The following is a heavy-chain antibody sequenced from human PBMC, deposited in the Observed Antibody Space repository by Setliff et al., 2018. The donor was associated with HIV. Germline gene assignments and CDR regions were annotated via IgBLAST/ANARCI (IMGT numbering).Heavy chain of an antibody. Sequence: GGSLRLSCAASGFTFNDYYMSWIRQAPGRGLEWVSYVSSSADTTFYADSVKGRFTISRDNSKNTLYLQMNSLRTEDTAVYYCATQTGFYNSHWYDYWGQGTMVTVSS. CDR3: ATQTGFYNSHWYDY. D-gene: IGHD6-13*01. CDR2: VSSSADTT. J-gene: IGHJ4*02. V-gene: IGHV3-11*04. CDR1: GFTFNDYY.